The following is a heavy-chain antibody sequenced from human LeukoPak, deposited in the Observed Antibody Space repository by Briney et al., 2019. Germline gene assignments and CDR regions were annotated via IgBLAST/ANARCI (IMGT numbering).Heavy chain of an antibody. CDR3: MTPELH. CDR2: IYHSGST. Sequence: SETLSLTCTISGGSIRSATGYWAWIRQTSGKGLEWIGTIYHSGSTWYNPSLRSRVTVSVGSSNAQFSLKLKSMTAADTAVYYCMTPELHWGQGTLVTVSS. D-gene: IGHD1-7*01. V-gene: IGHV4-39*01. CDR1: GGSIRSATGY. J-gene: IGHJ4*02.